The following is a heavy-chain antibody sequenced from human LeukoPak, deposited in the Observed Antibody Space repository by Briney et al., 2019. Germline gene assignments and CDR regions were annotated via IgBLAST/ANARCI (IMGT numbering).Heavy chain of an antibody. Sequence: SETLSLTCTVSGGSISSYYWSWIRQPPGKGLEWIGYIYYSGSTNYNPSLKSRLTISVDTSKNQFSLKLSSVTAADTAVYYFARLAVAAPGAFDIWGQGTMVTVSS. CDR2: IYYSGST. V-gene: IGHV4-59*01. D-gene: IGHD6-19*01. J-gene: IGHJ3*02. CDR1: GGSISSYY. CDR3: ARLAVAAPGAFDI.